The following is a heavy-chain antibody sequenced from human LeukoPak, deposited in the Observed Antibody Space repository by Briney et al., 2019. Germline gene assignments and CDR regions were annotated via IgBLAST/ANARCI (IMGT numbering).Heavy chain of an antibody. D-gene: IGHD6-13*01. J-gene: IGHJ4*02. CDR2: IYYSGST. Sequence: PSETMSLTCTVSGGSIISSSYYWGWIRQPPGKGLEWIGSIYYSGSTYYNPSLKSRVTISVDTSKNQFSLKLNSVTAADTAVYYCARQKRAAGGTGFEYWGQGALVTVSS. V-gene: IGHV4-39*01. CDR3: ARQKRAAGGTGFEY. CDR1: GGSIISSSYY.